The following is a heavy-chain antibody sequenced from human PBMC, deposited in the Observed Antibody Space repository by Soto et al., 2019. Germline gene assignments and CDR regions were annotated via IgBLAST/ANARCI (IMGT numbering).Heavy chain of an antibody. J-gene: IGHJ6*02. D-gene: IGHD5-12*01. V-gene: IGHV4-59*01. Sequence: SETLSLTCTVSGASISRYYWSWIRQSPGKGLEWIGYLYNTGSTIYNPSLKSRVTISVDTSKNQFSLKMNSVTAADTAVYYCARDIVATDGMDVWSQGTTVTVSS. CDR3: ARDIVATDGMDV. CDR2: LYNTGST. CDR1: GASISRYY.